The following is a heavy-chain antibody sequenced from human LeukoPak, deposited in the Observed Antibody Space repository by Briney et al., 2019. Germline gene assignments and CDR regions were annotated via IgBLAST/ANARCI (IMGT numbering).Heavy chain of an antibody. CDR1: GFTFSSYA. CDR3: ARDRNYDFWSGYSGSFDY. V-gene: IGHV3-23*01. D-gene: IGHD3-3*01. CDR2: ISGSGGST. J-gene: IGHJ4*02. Sequence: PGGSLRLSCAASGFTFSSYAMSWVPQAPGKGLEWVSAISGSGGSTYYADSVKGRFTISRDNSKNTLYLQMNSLRAEDTAVYYCARDRNYDFWSGYSGSFDYWGQGTLVTVSS.